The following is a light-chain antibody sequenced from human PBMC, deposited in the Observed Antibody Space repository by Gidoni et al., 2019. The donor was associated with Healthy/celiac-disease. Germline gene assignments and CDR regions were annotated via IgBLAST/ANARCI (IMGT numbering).Light chain of an antibody. CDR2: GAS. CDR1: PSVSSSY. V-gene: IGKV3-20*01. Sequence: ELVLTQSPGTLSLSPGERATLSCRASPSVSSSYLAWYQQKPGQAPRLLIDGASSRATCIPDRFSGSGSGTDFTLTISRLEPEDFAVYYCQQYGSSPPPFGQGTKVEIK. J-gene: IGKJ1*01. CDR3: QQYGSSPPP.